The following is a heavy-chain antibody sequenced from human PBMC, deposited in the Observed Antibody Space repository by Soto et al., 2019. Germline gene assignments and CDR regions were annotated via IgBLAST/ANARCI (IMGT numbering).Heavy chain of an antibody. Sequence: SVKVSCKASGYTFTNNALSWVRQATGQGLEWMGWMNPGSGDTGYSQKFQGRVTMTRDISIATASMELSSLRSDDTAIYYCATMATRGSLNWFDPSPQATLVIVSS. CDR2: MNPGSGDT. D-gene: IGHD3-10*01. CDR1: GYTFTNNA. J-gene: IGHJ5*02. CDR3: ATMATRGSLNWFDP. V-gene: IGHV1-8*01.